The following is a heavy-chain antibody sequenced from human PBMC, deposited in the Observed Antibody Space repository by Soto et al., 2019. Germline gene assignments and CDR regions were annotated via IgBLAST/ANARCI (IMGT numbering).Heavy chain of an antibody. V-gene: IGHV3-9*01. J-gene: IGHJ5*02. CDR1: GFTFDGYA. CDR2: ISWNSGTI. CDR3: AKDAYYGSGSYLDNWSDP. D-gene: IGHD3-10*01. Sequence: PGGSLRLSCAASGFTFDGYAMHWVRQAPGKGLEWVSGISWNSGTIGYADSVKGRFTISRDNAKNSLYLQMNSLRPEDTALYYCAKDAYYGSGSYLDNWSDPWGQGTLVTVS.